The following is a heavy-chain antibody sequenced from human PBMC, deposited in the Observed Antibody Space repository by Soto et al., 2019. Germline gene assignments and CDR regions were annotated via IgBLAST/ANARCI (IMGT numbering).Heavy chain of an antibody. CDR1: GDSITKSTYY. V-gene: IGHV4-39*01. CDR2: IYYAGNT. J-gene: IGHJ4*02. CDR3: ASVPYYGSGGDGPYFFDY. Sequence: SETLSLTCTVSGDSITKSTYYWAWVRQTPGKGPEWIGSIYYAGNTYYNPSLQSRVTISVDASKNQFSLELQSVTAADSAVYYCASVPYYGSGGDGPYFFDYWGQGILVTVSS. D-gene: IGHD2-15*01.